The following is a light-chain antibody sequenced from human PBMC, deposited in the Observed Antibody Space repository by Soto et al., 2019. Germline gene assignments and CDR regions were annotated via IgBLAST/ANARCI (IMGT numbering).Light chain of an antibody. CDR1: QTVGTF. CDR3: QHRTNWPRT. J-gene: IGKJ2*01. V-gene: IGKV3-11*01. CDR2: DAS. Sequence: EIVLTQSPATLSLSPGERATLSCRASQTVGTFLAWYQHKPGQAPRLVIYDASKRATGIPAGFSGTGSGTDFALTISRIETEDFAVYYCQHRTNWPRTFGQGTKLDI.